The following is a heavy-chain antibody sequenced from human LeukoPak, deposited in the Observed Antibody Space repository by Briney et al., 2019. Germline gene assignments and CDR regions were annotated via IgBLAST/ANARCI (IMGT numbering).Heavy chain of an antibody. CDR3: ARLRRDGYNLADFDI. D-gene: IGHD5-24*01. V-gene: IGHV4-39*07. Sequence: PSESLSLTCTVSGVSFSSSGYYWGWIGQRPGKGLDWTGSGSYSGSTYYTPSLKGRVTISVDTSKNQFSLKLSPVTAADTAVYYCARLRRDGYNLADFDIWGQGTMVTVSS. J-gene: IGHJ3*02. CDR2: GSYSGST. CDR1: GVSFSSSGYY.